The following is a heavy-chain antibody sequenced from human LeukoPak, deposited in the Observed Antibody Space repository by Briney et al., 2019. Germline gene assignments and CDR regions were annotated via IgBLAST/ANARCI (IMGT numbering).Heavy chain of an antibody. D-gene: IGHD1-26*01. CDR1: GYSFTSYY. CDR3: ARSSAYYNEADI. V-gene: IGHV1-46*01. CDR2: INPSGGST. J-gene: IGHJ3*02. Sequence: ASVKVSCKTSGYSFTSYYMHWVRQAPGQGLEWMGIINPSGGSTTYAQKFQGRLTMTSDTSTSTVYMELNSLRSEDTAVYYCARSSAYYNEADIWGQGTMVTVSS.